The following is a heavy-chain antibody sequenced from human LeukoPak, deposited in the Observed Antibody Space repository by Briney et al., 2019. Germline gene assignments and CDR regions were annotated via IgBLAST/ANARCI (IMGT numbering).Heavy chain of an antibody. Sequence: GGSLRLSCAASGFTFSSYWLSWVRQAPGKGLEWVANIKQDGSEKYYVDSVKGRFTISRDNAKNSLYLQMNSLRAEDTAVYYCARDPAGYVWGSYRDNNWGQGTLVTVSS. CDR3: ARDPAGYVWGSYRDNN. CDR2: IKQDGSEK. J-gene: IGHJ4*02. D-gene: IGHD3-16*02. V-gene: IGHV3-7*01. CDR1: GFTFSSYW.